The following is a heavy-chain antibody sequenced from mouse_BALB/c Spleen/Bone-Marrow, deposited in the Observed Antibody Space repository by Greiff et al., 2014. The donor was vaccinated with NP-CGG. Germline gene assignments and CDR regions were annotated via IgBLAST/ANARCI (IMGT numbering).Heavy chain of an antibody. D-gene: IGHD4-1*01. CDR3: ARSGFDY. Sequence: QVHVKQSGAELAKPGASVKMSCKASVYTFTSYWMHWVKQRPGQGLEWIGYINPSTGYTAYNQKFRDKATLTADKSSSTAYMQLSSLTSEDSAVYYCARSGFDYWGQGTTFTVSS. V-gene: IGHV1-7*01. J-gene: IGHJ2*01. CDR1: VYTFTSYW. CDR2: INPSTGYT.